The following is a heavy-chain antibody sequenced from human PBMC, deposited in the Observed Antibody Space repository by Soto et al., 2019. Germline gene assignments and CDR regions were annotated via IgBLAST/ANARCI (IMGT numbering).Heavy chain of an antibody. J-gene: IGHJ6*03. Sequence: SETLSLTCTVSGGSISSYYWSWIRQPPGKGLEWIGYIYYSGSTNYNPSLKSRVTISVDTSKNQFSLKLSSVTAADTAVYYCAREVHKLLWFGEPVAYYMDVWGKGTTVTVSS. CDR1: GGSISSYY. V-gene: IGHV4-59*01. CDR3: AREVHKLLWFGEPVAYYMDV. CDR2: IYYSGST. D-gene: IGHD3-10*01.